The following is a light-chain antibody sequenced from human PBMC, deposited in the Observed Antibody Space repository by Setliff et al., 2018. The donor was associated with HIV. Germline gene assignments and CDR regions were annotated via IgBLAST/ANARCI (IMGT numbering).Light chain of an antibody. CDR3: LLYYGGFDV. CDR1: TGAVASGHY. CDR2: STT. Sequence: QAVLTQEPSLTVSPGGTATLTCASSTGAVASGHYANWFQQKPGQAPRALIYSTTYKHSWTPARFSGSLLGGRAALTLSDVRPEDEAEYYCLLYYGGFDVFGSGTKVTVL. J-gene: IGLJ1*01. V-gene: IGLV7-43*01.